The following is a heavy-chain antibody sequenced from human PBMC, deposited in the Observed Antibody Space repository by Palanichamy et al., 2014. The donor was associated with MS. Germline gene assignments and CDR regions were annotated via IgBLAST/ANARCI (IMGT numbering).Heavy chain of an antibody. CDR1: GGSFSGYY. Sequence: QVQLQQWGAGLLKPSETLSLTCAVYGGSFSGYYWSWIRQPPGKGLEWIGEINHSGSTNYNPSLKSRVTISVDTSKNQFSLKLSSVTAADTAVYYCARGATPRGDSPRYGYWGQGTLVTVSS. CDR3: ARGATPRGDSPRYGY. V-gene: IGHV4-34*01. CDR2: INHSGST. D-gene: IGHD4-17*01. J-gene: IGHJ4*02.